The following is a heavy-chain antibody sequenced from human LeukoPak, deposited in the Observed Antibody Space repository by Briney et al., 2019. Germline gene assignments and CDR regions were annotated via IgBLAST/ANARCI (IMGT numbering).Heavy chain of an antibody. CDR3: TRGGGWLIDF. V-gene: IGHV4-34*01. CDR2: INHSGST. Sequence: SETLSLTCAVYGGSFSGYYWSWIRQPPGKGLEWIGEINHSGSTNYNPSLKSRVTISMDTSRNQFSLKLSSVTAADTAVYFCTRGGGWLIDFWGRGTLVTVSS. J-gene: IGHJ4*02. D-gene: IGHD5-24*01. CDR1: GGSFSGYY.